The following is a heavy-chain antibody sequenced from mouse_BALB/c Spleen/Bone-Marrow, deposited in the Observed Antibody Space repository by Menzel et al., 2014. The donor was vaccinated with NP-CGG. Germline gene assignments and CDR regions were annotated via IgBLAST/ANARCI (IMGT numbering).Heavy chain of an antibody. Sequence: LQQSGAELVRPGASVKLSCKASGYKFTSYWMHWAKQRPEQGLEWIGNIYPGSGNTKYDEKFKNKATLTVDKSSSAAYMQLSSLTSEDSAVYYCTRDDCSYCAMDYWGQGTSVTVSS. V-gene: IGHV1S22*01. CDR3: TRDDCSYCAMDY. J-gene: IGHJ4*01. CDR2: IYPGSGNT. CDR1: GYKFTSYW.